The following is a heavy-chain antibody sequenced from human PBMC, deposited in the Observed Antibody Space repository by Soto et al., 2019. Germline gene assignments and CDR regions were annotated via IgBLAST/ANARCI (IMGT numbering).Heavy chain of an antibody. Sequence: QVQLVQSGAKVKNPGAPVKVSCRPSGYTFTDSYLHWVRQAPGQGLEWMGWINPQSGGTNYAQGFRDWVTLTRDSSISTAYMELSRLKSDSTAVYYCARVPNFFEYSSPTPAYHFDYWGQGTLVTVSS. CDR1: GYTFTDSY. CDR2: INPQSGGT. CDR3: ARVPNFFEYSSPTPAYHFDY. V-gene: IGHV1-2*04. D-gene: IGHD6-6*01. J-gene: IGHJ4*02.